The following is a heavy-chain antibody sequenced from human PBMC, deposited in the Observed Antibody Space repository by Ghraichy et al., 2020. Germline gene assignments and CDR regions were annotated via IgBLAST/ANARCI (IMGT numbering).Heavy chain of an antibody. CDR1: GEAISSFY. CDR3: ARDSWDPLFRS. D-gene: IGHD1-26*01. J-gene: IGHJ5*02. V-gene: IGHV4-34*01. Sequence: SETLSLTCAVYGEAISSFYWSWIRQSPGKGLEWIGEISHSRGTNFNPSLKSRVTISLDTPKSQLFLKINSGTAADTAVYYCARDSWDPLFRSWGQGTLVTVSS. CDR2: ISHSRGT.